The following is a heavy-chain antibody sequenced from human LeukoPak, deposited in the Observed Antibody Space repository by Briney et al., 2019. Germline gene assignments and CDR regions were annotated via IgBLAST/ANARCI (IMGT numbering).Heavy chain of an antibody. Sequence: KASETLSLTCTVSGGSISSGGFYWSWIRQHPGKGLEWIGYISYSGTTYYNPSLKSRVAISVGTSKNLLSLKLSSVTAADTAVYYCANYGSGSYRFDPWGQGTLVTVSS. CDR3: ANYGSGSYRFDP. CDR2: ISYSGTT. CDR1: GGSISSGGFY. V-gene: IGHV4-31*03. J-gene: IGHJ5*02. D-gene: IGHD3-10*01.